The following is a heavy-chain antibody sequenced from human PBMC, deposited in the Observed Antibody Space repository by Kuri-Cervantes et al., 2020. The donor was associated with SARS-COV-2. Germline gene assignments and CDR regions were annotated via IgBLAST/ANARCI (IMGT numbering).Heavy chain of an antibody. CDR3: ARDGGKGHGPGLYYWYFNL. D-gene: IGHD2-15*01. CDR2: ISYDGGNE. Sequence: GESLKISCAASGFTFSSYAMSWVRQAPGKGLEWVAVISYDGGNEYYADSVKGRFTISRDNSKNTLYLQVNSLRPEDTAVYYCARDGGKGHGPGLYYWYFNLWGRGTLVTVSS. V-gene: IGHV3-30*03. J-gene: IGHJ2*01. CDR1: GFTFSSYA.